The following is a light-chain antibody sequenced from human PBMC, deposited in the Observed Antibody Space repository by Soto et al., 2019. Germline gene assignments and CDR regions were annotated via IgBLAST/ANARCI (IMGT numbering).Light chain of an antibody. CDR2: AAS. CDR1: QGISGW. V-gene: IGKV1D-16*01. CDR3: QQYNNYCVT. Sequence: DIQMTQSPSSLSASVGDRVTITCRASQGISGWLAWYQQKLERAPRSLIYAASSLQSGVPSRFSGSGSGTDVTLTISSLQPEDFATYSGQQYNNYCVTFGGGTKVDIK. J-gene: IGKJ3*01.